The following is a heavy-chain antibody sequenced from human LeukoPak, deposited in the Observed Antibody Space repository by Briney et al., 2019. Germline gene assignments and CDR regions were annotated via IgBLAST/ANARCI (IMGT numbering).Heavy chain of an antibody. Sequence: SETLSLTCTVSGASISSNCWSWIRQSATQGLEWIGRICYRGALNYSPSLKGRVTMSVDPSNNQLSLKLDFVTAADTAIYYCGRDSAYRPNWFDPWGQGTLATVSS. CDR2: ICYRGAL. CDR3: GRDSAYRPNWFDP. J-gene: IGHJ5*02. D-gene: IGHD1-1*01. CDR1: GASISSNC. V-gene: IGHV4-4*07.